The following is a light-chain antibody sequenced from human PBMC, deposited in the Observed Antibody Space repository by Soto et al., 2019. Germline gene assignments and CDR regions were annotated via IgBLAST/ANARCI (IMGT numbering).Light chain of an antibody. V-gene: IGLV2-8*01. J-gene: IGLJ2*01. CDR2: DNN. CDR1: SSDVGGYNN. Sequence: QSALTQPPSASGSPGQSVTISCTGTSSDVGGYNNVSWYQQHPGKAPKLVIFDNNKRPSGIPDRFSGSKSGTSATLAITGLQTGDEADYYCGAWDSSLTVGVFGGGTKLTVL. CDR3: GAWDSSLTVGV.